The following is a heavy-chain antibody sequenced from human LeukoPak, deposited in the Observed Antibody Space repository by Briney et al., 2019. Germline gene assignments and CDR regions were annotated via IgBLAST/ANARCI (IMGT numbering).Heavy chain of an antibody. V-gene: IGHV4-59*01. Sequence: SETLSLTCTVSGGSISSYYWSWIRQPPGKGLEWIGYIYYSGSTNYNPSLKSRVTISVDTSKNQFSLKLSSVTAADTAVYYCARAGGSGSYMTYYFDYWGQGTLVTVSS. CDR3: ARAGGSGSYMTYYFDY. D-gene: IGHD3-10*01. CDR1: GGSISSYY. CDR2: IYYSGST. J-gene: IGHJ4*02.